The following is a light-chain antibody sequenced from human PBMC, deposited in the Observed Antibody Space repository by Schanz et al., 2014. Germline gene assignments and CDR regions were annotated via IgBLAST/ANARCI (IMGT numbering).Light chain of an antibody. CDR3: QQCGSSRWT. CDR2: GAS. V-gene: IGKV3-20*01. CDR1: QSVTSTY. Sequence: EIVLTQSPGTLSLSPGERATLSCRASQSVTSTYLAWYQLKPGQAPRLLIYGASTRVTGIPDSFSGSGSGTDFTLTISRLEPEDFAVYYCQQCGSSRWTFGQGTKVEIK. J-gene: IGKJ1*01.